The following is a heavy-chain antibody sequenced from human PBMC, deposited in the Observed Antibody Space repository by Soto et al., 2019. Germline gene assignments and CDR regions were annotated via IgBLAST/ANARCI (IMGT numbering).Heavy chain of an antibody. CDR1: GGSFSGYY. J-gene: IGHJ4*02. V-gene: IGHV4-34*01. CDR2: INHSGST. D-gene: IGHD4-4*01. Sequence: SETLSLTCAVYGGSFSGYYWSWIRQPPGKGLEWIGEINHSGSTNYNPSLKSRVTISVDTSKNQFSPKLSSVTAADTAVYYCARGRLMTTVTTSGGGAFDYWGQGTLVTVSS. CDR3: ARGRLMTTVTTSGGGAFDY.